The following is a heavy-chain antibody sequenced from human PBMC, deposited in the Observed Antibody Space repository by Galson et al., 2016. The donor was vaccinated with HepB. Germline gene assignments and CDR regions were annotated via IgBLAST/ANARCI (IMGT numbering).Heavy chain of an antibody. CDR1: GFTFGDYA. J-gene: IGHJ4*02. Sequence: SLRLSCAASGFTFGDYAMSWFRQAPGKGLEWVGFIRSKAYGGTTEYAASVKGRFTISRDDSKSIAYLQMNSLKTEDTAVYYCTRKYCSGGSCYHPNWGQGTLVTVSS. D-gene: IGHD2-15*01. CDR3: TRKYCSGGSCYHPN. V-gene: IGHV3-49*03. CDR2: IRSKAYGGTT.